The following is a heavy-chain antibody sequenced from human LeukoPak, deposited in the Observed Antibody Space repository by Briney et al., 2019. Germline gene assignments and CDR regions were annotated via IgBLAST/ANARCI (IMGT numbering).Heavy chain of an antibody. CDR3: ARKVSGTSANWFDP. CDR1: GGSISSYY. D-gene: IGHD3-10*01. V-gene: IGHV4-38-2*02. Sequence: SETLSLTCTVSGGSISSYYWGWIRQPPGKGLEWIGSIYHSGSTYYNPSLKSRVTISVDTSKNQFSLKLSSVTAADTAVYYCARKVSGTSANWFDPWGQGTLVTVSS. CDR2: IYHSGST. J-gene: IGHJ5*02.